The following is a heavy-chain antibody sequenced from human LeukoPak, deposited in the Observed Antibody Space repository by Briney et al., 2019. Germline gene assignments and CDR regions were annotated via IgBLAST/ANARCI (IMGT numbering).Heavy chain of an antibody. D-gene: IGHD1-26*01. V-gene: IGHV3-30-3*01. Sequence: RPGGSLRLSCAASGFPFSSYSMHWVRQAPGKGLEWVALISYDGSNKYYVDSVEGRFTISRDNSKNTLYLQLNSLNGQDTAVFYCARAVGATDYWYFDLWGRGTLVTVSS. J-gene: IGHJ2*01. CDR3: ARAVGATDYWYFDL. CDR1: GFPFSSYS. CDR2: ISYDGSNK.